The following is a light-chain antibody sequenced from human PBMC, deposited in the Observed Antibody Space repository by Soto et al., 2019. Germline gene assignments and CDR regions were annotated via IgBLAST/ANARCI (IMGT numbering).Light chain of an antibody. CDR1: QSVSSN. Sequence: EIVMTQSPATLSVSSGERATLSCRASQSVSSNLAWYQQKPGQAPRLLIYGASSRATGIPDRFSGSGSGTDFTLTISGLEPEDFAVYYCQQYGSSPFTFGPGTKVDIK. CDR3: QQYGSSPFT. V-gene: IGKV3-20*01. J-gene: IGKJ3*01. CDR2: GAS.